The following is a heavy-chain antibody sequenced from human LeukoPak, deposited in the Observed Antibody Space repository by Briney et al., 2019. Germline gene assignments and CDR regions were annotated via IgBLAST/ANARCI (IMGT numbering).Heavy chain of an antibody. CDR3: ARVMISITIFGATSRGFDP. CDR1: GGSFSGYY. V-gene: IGHV4-34*01. J-gene: IGHJ5*02. CDR2: INHSGST. Sequence: SETLFLTCAVYGGSFSGYYWSWIRQPPGKGLEWIGEINHSGSTNYNPSLKSRVTISVDTSKNQFSLKLSSVTAADTAVYYCARVMISITIFGATSRGFDPWGQGTLVTVSS. D-gene: IGHD3-3*01.